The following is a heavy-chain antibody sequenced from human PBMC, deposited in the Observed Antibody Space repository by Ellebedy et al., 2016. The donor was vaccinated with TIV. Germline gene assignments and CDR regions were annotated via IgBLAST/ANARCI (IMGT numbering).Heavy chain of an antibody. CDR1: RYSFTSYW. V-gene: IGHV5-51*01. D-gene: IGHD1-26*01. Sequence: KVSXKGSRYSFTSYWIGWVRQMPGKGLEWMGIIYPGDSDTRYSPPFQGQVTISADKSISTAYLQWSSLKASDTAMYYCARLSGSYRAFDIWGQGTMVTVSS. J-gene: IGHJ3*02. CDR3: ARLSGSYRAFDI. CDR2: IYPGDSDT.